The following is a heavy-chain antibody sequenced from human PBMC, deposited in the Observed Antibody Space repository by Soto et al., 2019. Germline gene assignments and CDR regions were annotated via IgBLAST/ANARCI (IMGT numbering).Heavy chain of an antibody. CDR3: ASRLTEATTTGDGFDI. J-gene: IGHJ3*02. V-gene: IGHV4-59*01. D-gene: IGHD3-9*01. Sequence: QVQLQESGPGLVKPSETLSLTCTVSNGSIVNYYWSWIRQPPGKGLEWIGFIYYSGSTNYNPSLKSRVTISVDMSKNQHSRRRSSVTAADTAVYYCASRLTEATTTGDGFDIWGQGTMVTVSS. CDR1: NGSIVNYY. CDR2: IYYSGST.